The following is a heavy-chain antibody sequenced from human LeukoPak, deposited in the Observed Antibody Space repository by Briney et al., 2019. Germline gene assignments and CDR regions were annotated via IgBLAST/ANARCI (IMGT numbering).Heavy chain of an antibody. CDR1: GFTFSSYS. Sequence: GGSLRLSCAASGFTFSSYSMNWVRQAPGKGLEWVSYIRSSGSTIYYADSVKGRFTISRDNAKNSLYLQMNGLRDEDTAVYYCARDPNALDFWGQGTLVTVSS. J-gene: IGHJ4*02. CDR3: ARDPNALDF. CDR2: IRSSGSTI. V-gene: IGHV3-48*02.